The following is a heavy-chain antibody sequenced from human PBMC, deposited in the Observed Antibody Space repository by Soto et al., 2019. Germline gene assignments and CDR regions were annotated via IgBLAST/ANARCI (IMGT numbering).Heavy chain of an antibody. CDR1: GFTFSSYG. V-gene: IGHV3-30*18. CDR2: ISYDGSNK. D-gene: IGHD6-6*01. CDR3: AKDQYSSSRRNYYYYGMDV. J-gene: IGHJ6*02. Sequence: PWGSLRLSCAASGFTFSSYGMHFFRQSPVKWLEWVAVISYDGSNKYYADSVKGRFTISRDNSKNTLYLQMNSLRAEDTAVYYCAKDQYSSSRRNYYYYGMDVWGQGTTVTVSS.